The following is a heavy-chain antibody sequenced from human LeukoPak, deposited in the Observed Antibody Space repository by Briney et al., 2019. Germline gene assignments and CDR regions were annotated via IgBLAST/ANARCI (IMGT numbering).Heavy chain of an antibody. CDR3: ARSRIAGAFDI. V-gene: IGHV3-21*01. Sequence: GGSLRLSCAASGFTFSSYGMNWVRQAPGKGLEWVSSISSSSSYIYYADSVKGRFTISRDNAKNSLYLQMNSLRAEDTAVYYCARSRIAGAFDIWGQGTMVTVSS. J-gene: IGHJ3*02. CDR1: GFTFSSYG. D-gene: IGHD6-13*01. CDR2: ISSSSSYI.